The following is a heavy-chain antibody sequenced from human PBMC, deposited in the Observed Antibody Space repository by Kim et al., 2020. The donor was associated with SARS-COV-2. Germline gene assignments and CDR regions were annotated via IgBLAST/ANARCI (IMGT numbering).Heavy chain of an antibody. Sequence: SETLSLTCAVYGGSFSGYYWSWIRQPPGKGLEWIGEINHSGSTNYNPSLKSRVTISVDTSKNQFSLKLSSVTAADTAVYYCARAPTLYWYYYYYGMDVWGQGTTVTVSS. J-gene: IGHJ6*02. CDR2: INHSGST. V-gene: IGHV4-34*01. CDR3: ARAPTLYWYYYYYGMDV. D-gene: IGHD2-2*02. CDR1: GGSFSGYY.